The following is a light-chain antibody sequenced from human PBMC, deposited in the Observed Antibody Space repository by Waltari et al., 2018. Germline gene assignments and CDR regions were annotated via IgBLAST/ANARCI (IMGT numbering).Light chain of an antibody. Sequence: QSVLTQPPSVSGAPGQRVTISCTGSSSNTGAGYDVHWYQQLPGTAPKLLIYGNTNRPSGVPDRFSGSKSGTSASLAITGLQAEDEADYYCQSYDNSPYVIFGGGTKLTVL. CDR3: QSYDNSPYVI. CDR2: GNT. J-gene: IGLJ2*01. CDR1: SSNTGAGYD. V-gene: IGLV1-40*01.